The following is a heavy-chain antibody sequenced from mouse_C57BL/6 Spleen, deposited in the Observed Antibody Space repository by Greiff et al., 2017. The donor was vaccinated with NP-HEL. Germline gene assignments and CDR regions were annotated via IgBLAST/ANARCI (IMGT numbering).Heavy chain of an antibody. CDR1: GYSFTGYY. J-gene: IGHJ4*01. CDR2: INPSTGGT. CDR3: ARSVTTVVARAMDY. Sequence: VHVKQSGPELVKPGASVKISCKASGYSFTGYYMNWVKQSPEKSLEWIGEINPSTGGTTYNQKFKAKATLTVDKSSSTAYMQLKSLTSEDSAVYYCARSVTTVVARAMDYWGQGTSVTVSS. D-gene: IGHD1-1*01. V-gene: IGHV1-42*01.